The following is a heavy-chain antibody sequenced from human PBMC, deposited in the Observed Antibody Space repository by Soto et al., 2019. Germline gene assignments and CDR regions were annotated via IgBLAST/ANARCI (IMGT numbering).Heavy chain of an antibody. CDR2: INHSGST. CDR1: GGSFSGYY. CDR3: ARGRPASGYYYFDY. J-gene: IGHJ4*02. D-gene: IGHD3-3*01. V-gene: IGHV4-34*01. Sequence: PSETLSLTCAVYGGSFSGYYWSWIRQPPGKGLEWIGEINHSGSTNYNPSLKSRVIISVDTSKNQFSLKLSSVTAADTAVYYYARGRPASGYYYFDYWGQGTLVTVSS.